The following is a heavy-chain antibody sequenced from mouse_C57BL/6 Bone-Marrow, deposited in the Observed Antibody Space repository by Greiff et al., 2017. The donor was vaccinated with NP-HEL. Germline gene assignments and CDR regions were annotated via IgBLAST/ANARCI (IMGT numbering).Heavy chain of an antibody. Sequence: VHVKQSGAELVRPGASVKLSCTASGFNIKDDYMHWVKQRPEQGLEWIGWIDPENGDTEYASKFQGKATITAETSSNTAYLQLSSLTSEDTAVYSCTLITTVVDGYFDYWGQGTTLTVSS. D-gene: IGHD1-1*01. CDR3: TLITTVVDGYFDY. CDR1: GFNIKDDY. CDR2: IDPENGDT. J-gene: IGHJ2*01. V-gene: IGHV14-4*01.